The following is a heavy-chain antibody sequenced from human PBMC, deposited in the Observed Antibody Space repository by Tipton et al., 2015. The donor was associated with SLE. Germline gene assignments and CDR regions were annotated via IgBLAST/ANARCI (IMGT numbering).Heavy chain of an antibody. V-gene: IGHV4-31*03. J-gene: IGHJ3*02. Sequence: TLSLTCTVSGGSISSGGYYWSWIRQHPGKGLEWIGYIYYSGSTYYNPSLKSRVTISVDTSKNQFSLKLSSVTAADTAVYYCARAHDYGHAFDIWGQGTMVTVSS. D-gene: IGHD4-17*01. CDR2: IYYSGST. CDR3: ARAHDYGHAFDI. CDR1: GGSISSGGYY.